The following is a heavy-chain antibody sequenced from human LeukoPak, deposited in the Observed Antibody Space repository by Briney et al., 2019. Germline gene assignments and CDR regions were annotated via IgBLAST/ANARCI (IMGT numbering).Heavy chain of an antibody. Sequence: SETLSLTRAVSGGSISSGGYSWSWIGQPPGKGLEWIGYIYHSGSTYYNPSLKSRVTIPVDRSKNQFSLKLSSVTAADTAVYYCARYCSSTSCYTVDYYYGMDVWGQGTTVTVSS. CDR2: IYHSGST. J-gene: IGHJ6*02. CDR3: ARYCSSTSCYTVDYYYGMDV. CDR1: GGSISSGGYS. V-gene: IGHV4-30-2*01. D-gene: IGHD2-2*02.